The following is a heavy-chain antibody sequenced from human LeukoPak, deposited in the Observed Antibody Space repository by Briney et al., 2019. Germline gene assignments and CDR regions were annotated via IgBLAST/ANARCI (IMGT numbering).Heavy chain of an antibody. V-gene: IGHV1-46*01. CDR3: ARDSSVPGVQGGEFDY. J-gene: IGHJ4*02. D-gene: IGHD3-16*01. CDR1: GYTFTSYY. Sequence: ASVKVSCKASGYTFTSYYMHWVRQAPGQGLEWMGIINPSGGSTSYAQKFQGRVTMTRDTSTSTVYMELSSLRSEDTAVYYCARDSSVPGVQGGEFDYWGQGTLVTVSS. CDR2: INPSGGST.